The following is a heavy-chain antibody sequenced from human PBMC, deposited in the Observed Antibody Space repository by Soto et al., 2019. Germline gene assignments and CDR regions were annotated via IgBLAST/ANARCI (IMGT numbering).Heavy chain of an antibody. D-gene: IGHD1-26*01. Sequence: PGGSLRLSCAASGFTFSDYYMIWIRQAPGKGLEWVSYISSSGSTIYYADSVKGGVTFTRDTSAGTVYMQLSSLTSEDTAVYYCARDDSGFSGSHYIDYFNYWGQGALVTVSS. J-gene: IGHJ4*02. V-gene: IGHV3-11*04. CDR1: GFTFSDYY. CDR3: ARDDSGFSGSHYIDYFNY. CDR2: ISSSGSTI.